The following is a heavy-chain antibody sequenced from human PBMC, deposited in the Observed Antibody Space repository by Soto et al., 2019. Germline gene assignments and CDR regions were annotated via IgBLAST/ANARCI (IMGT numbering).Heavy chain of an antibody. Sequence: QVQLQESGPGLVKPSQTLSLTCTVSGGSISSGDYYWSWIRQPPGKGLEWIGYIYYSGSTYYNPSLKSRVTISVDTSKNQFSLKLSSVTAADTVVYYCAVRRYCSGGSCYGGYYFDYWGQGTLVTVSS. CDR1: GGSISSGDYY. CDR2: IYYSGST. V-gene: IGHV4-30-4*01. J-gene: IGHJ4*02. CDR3: AVRRYCSGGSCYGGYYFDY. D-gene: IGHD2-15*01.